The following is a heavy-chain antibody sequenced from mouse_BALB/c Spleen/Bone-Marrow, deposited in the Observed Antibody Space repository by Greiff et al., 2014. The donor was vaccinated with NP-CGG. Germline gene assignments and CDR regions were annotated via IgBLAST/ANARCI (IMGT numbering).Heavy chain of an antibody. Sequence: QVQLKESGAELVRPGTSVKVSCKASGYAFTNYLIEWVKQRPGQGLEWIGVINPGSGGTNYNEKFKDKATLTADKSSSTAYMQLSSLTSDDSAVYFCARCLTGTSARDYRGQGTSVTVSS. CDR2: INPGSGGT. CDR1: GYAFTNYL. D-gene: IGHD4-1*01. V-gene: IGHV1-54*01. J-gene: IGHJ4*01. CDR3: ARCLTGTSARDY.